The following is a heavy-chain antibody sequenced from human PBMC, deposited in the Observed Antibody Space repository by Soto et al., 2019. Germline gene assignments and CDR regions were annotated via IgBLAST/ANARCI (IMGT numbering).Heavy chain of an antibody. J-gene: IGHJ6*02. CDR3: ARDLNIVVVVAAITHYYYYGMDV. CDR2: ISYDGSNK. D-gene: IGHD2-15*01. CDR1: GFTFSSYA. V-gene: IGHV3-30-3*01. Sequence: GGSLRLSCAASGFTFSSYAMHWVRQAPGEGLEWVAVISYDGSNKYYADSVKGRFTISRDNSKNTLYLQMNSLRAEDTAVYYCARDLNIVVVVAAITHYYYYGMDVWGQGTTVTVSS.